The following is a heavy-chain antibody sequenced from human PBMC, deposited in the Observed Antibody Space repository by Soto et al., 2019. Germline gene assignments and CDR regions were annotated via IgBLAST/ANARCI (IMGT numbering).Heavy chain of an antibody. V-gene: IGHV4-4*02. CDR1: GASISSTYW. Sequence: QLRESGPGLVKPSGTLSLTCFVSGASISSTYWWSWVRQTPGKRLEWIGQIYHTGTTSYTPSLKTRVTISLDKSNKQFSLRLTSMTAADTAVYYCATLPPRIVVVMTDLPTWGQGTLVTVSS. J-gene: IGHJ5*02. D-gene: IGHD2-15*01. CDR3: ATLPPRIVVVMTDLPT. CDR2: IYHTGTT.